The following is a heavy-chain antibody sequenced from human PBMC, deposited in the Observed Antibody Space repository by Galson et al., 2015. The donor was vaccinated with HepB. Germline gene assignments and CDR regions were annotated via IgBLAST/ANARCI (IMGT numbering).Heavy chain of an antibody. J-gene: IGHJ3*02. V-gene: IGHV3-30-3*01. CDR3: ARDRTGATLPPGAFDI. CDR2: ISYDGSNK. Sequence: SLRLSCAASGFTFSSYAMHWVRQAPGKGLEWVAVISYDGSNKYYADSVKGRFTISRDNSKNTLYLQMNSLRAEDTAVYYCARDRTGATLPPGAFDIWGQGTMVTVSS. D-gene: IGHD1-26*01. CDR1: GFTFSSYA.